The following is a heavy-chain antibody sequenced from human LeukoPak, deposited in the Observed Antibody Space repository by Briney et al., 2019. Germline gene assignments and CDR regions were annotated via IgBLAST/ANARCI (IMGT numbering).Heavy chain of an antibody. Sequence: PGGSLRLSCAASGFTLSSFAMSWVRQAPGKGLEWVATTYGDATTTNYADSVKGRFAISRDNSKNTLYLEMNSLRAEDTAVYYCAKLYSSTWSSSADYWGQGTLVTISS. J-gene: IGHJ4*02. V-gene: IGHV3-23*01. D-gene: IGHD6-13*01. CDR2: TYGDATTT. CDR3: AKLYSSTWSSSADY. CDR1: GFTLSSFA.